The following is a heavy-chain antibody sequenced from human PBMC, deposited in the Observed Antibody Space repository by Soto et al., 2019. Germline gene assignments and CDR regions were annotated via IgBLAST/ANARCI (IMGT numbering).Heavy chain of an antibody. J-gene: IGHJ4*02. Sequence: PGGSLRLSCVDSGSPFSDYAMSWVRQAQGKGLEWVSAISGSGGSTYYADSVKGRFTISRDNSKNTLYLQMNSLRAEDTAVYYCAKDRWHIVAPYFDYWGQGTLVTVSS. CDR2: ISGSGGST. CDR1: GSPFSDYA. D-gene: IGHD5-12*01. CDR3: AKDRWHIVAPYFDY. V-gene: IGHV3-23*01.